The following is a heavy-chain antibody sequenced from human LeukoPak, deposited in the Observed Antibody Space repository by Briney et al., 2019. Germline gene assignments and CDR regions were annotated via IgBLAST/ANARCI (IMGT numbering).Heavy chain of an antibody. CDR3: ARDGEYGTGSYYRGCFDY. J-gene: IGHJ4*02. Sequence: ASVKVSCKASGYTFTGHYIHWVRQAPGQGLEWMGWIHPRSGETNYAYKFKGRVTMTRDTPISTVYMDLGSLGSDETAVYYCARDGEYGTGSYYRGCFDYWGQGILVTVSS. CDR1: GYTFTGHY. D-gene: IGHD3-10*01. CDR2: IHPRSGET. V-gene: IGHV1-2*02.